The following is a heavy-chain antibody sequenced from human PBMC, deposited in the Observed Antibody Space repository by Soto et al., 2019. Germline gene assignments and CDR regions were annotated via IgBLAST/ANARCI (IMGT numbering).Heavy chain of an antibody. J-gene: IGHJ4*02. D-gene: IGHD2-21*01. CDR1: GFTVSSNY. CDR3: AFKRGDYCGGDCFDD. Sequence: EVQLVESGGGLIQPGGSLRLSCAASGFTVSSNYMSWVRQAPGKGLEWVSVIYSGGSTYYADSVKGRLTISRDNSKNTLYLQMNSLRAEDTAVYYCAFKRGDYCGGDCFDDWGQGTLVTVSS. V-gene: IGHV3-53*01. CDR2: IYSGGST.